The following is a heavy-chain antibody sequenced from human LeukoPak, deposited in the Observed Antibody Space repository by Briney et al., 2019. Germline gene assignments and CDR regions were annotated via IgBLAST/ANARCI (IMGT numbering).Heavy chain of an antibody. CDR1: GGSISSSSYY. V-gene: IGHV4-39*07. CDR2: IYYSGST. D-gene: IGHD2-15*01. Sequence: SETLSLTCTVSGGSISSSSYYWGWIRQPPGKGLEWIGSIYYSGSTYYNPSLKSRVTISVDTSENQFSLKLSSVTAADTAVYYCARVFIDIRFDPWGQGTLVTVSS. CDR3: ARVFIDIRFDP. J-gene: IGHJ5*02.